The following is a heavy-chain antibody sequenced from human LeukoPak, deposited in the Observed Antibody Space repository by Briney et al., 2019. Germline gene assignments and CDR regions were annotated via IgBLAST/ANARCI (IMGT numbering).Heavy chain of an antibody. CDR1: GCTFSSYG. Sequence: GGSLRLSCAASGCTFSSYGMHWVRQAPGKGLEWVAVIWYDGSNKYYADSVKGRFTISRDKSKNTLYLQMNSLRAEDTALYYCAKDLYYDSSGSDFDYWGQGTLVTVSS. CDR2: IWYDGSNK. CDR3: AKDLYYDSSGSDFDY. J-gene: IGHJ4*02. D-gene: IGHD3-22*01. V-gene: IGHV3-33*03.